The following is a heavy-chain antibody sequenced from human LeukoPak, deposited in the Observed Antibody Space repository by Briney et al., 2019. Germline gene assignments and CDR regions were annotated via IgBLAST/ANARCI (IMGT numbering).Heavy chain of an antibody. V-gene: IGHV4-38-2*02. CDR2: IYHTGSA. J-gene: IGHJ5*02. D-gene: IGHD2-15*01. CDR3: AKGVKCSGGSCDAFDP. Sequence: SETLSLTCNVSGGAISSGYYWGWIRQPPGKGLEWIGNIYHTGSANYNPSLARRVTMSVDKSKNQFSLRLGSVTAADTAVYYCAKGVKCSGGSCDAFDPWGPGAPVTVSS. CDR1: GGAISSGYY.